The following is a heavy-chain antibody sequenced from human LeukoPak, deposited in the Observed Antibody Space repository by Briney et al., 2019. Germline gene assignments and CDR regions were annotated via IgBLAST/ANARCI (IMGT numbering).Heavy chain of an antibody. V-gene: IGHV3-23*01. D-gene: IGHD6-19*01. CDR1: GFTSTTYA. CDR3: ANSRGRAVASAFDY. J-gene: IGHJ4*02. CDR2: ISGSGDTK. Sequence: GGSLRLSCAASGFTSTTYAMTWVRQAPGKGLEWVSSISGSGDTKNYADSVKGRFTISRDNSKITLFLQMNRLRAEDTVIYYCANSRGRAVASAFDYWGRGTLVTVSS.